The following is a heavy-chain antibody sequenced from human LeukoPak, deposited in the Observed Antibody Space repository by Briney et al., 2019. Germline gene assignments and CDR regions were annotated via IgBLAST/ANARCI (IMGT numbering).Heavy chain of an antibody. CDR2: IFHSGST. Sequence: SETLSLTCTVSGSSISSSYYGAWIRQPPGKGLEWIATIFHSGSTYYNPSLKSRVTISADTSQNQHSLRLNSVTVADTAVYYCARVNTVMATFDYWGQGTPVTVSS. J-gene: IGHJ4*02. CDR3: ARVNTVMATFDY. V-gene: IGHV4-38-2*02. D-gene: IGHD5-24*01. CDR1: GSSISSSYY.